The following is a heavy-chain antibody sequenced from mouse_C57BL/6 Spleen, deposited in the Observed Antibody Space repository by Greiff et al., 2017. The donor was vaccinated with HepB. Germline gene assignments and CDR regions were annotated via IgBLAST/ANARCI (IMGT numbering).Heavy chain of an antibody. Sequence: EVQLVESGEGLVKPGGSLKLSCAASGFTFSSYAMSWVRQTPEKRLEWVAYISSGGDYIYYADTVKGRFTISRDNARNTLYLQMSSLKSEDTAMYYCTRDGGYYYGSRGGYFDYWGQGTTLTVSS. V-gene: IGHV5-9-1*02. CDR2: ISSGGDYI. D-gene: IGHD1-1*01. CDR1: GFTFSSYA. CDR3: TRDGGYYYGSRGGYFDY. J-gene: IGHJ2*01.